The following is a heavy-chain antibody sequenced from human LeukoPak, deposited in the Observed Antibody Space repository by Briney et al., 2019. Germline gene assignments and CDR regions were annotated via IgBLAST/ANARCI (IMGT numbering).Heavy chain of an antibody. V-gene: IGHV4-39*07. D-gene: IGHD4-17*01. Sequence: PSETLSLTCTVSGGSISSSSYYWGWIRQPPGKGLEWIGSIYYSGSTYYNPSLKSRVTISVDTSKNQFSLKLSSVTAADTAVYYCARGDGDYNYYGMDVWGQGTTVTVSS. CDR1: GGSISSSSYY. CDR2: IYYSGST. CDR3: ARGDGDYNYYGMDV. J-gene: IGHJ6*02.